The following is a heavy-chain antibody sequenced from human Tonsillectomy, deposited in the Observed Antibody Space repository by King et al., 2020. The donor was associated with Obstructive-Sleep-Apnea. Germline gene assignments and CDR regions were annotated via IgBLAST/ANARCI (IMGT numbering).Heavy chain of an antibody. Sequence: VQLVESGGGVVQPGGSLKLSCAASGFTFNTYTMYWVRQAPGKGLEWVSLISYDGGYKFYADSVKGRFTISRDNSQNNLSLQMNSLRAEDTALYYCARENYTDYPLVYGMDVWGQGTTVTVSS. J-gene: IGHJ6*02. CDR2: ISYDGGYK. CDR3: ARENYTDYPLVYGMDV. D-gene: IGHD4-11*01. CDR1: GFTFNTYT. V-gene: IGHV3-30*04.